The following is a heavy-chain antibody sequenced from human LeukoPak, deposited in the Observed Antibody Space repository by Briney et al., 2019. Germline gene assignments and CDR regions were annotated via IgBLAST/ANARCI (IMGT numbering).Heavy chain of an antibody. D-gene: IGHD3-9*01. CDR1: GFPFSDYN. J-gene: IGHJ6*02. CDR3: ARSIGLTGGGVDV. Sequence: GGSLSLSFAASGFPFSDYNMNWVRPAPGKGLEGGSYITNGGSTIHHSDSVKGRFTISRDNAKKTLYLQMNSLRAEDTAVYYCARSIGLTGGGVDVWGQGTTVTVSS. V-gene: IGHV3-11*01. CDR2: ITNGGSTI.